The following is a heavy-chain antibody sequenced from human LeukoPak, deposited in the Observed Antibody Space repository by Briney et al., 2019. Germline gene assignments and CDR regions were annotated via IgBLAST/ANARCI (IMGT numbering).Heavy chain of an antibody. Sequence: GGSLRLSCAASGFTFSNAWMSWVRQPPGKGLEWVGRIKSKTDGGTTDYAAPVKGRFTISRDDSKNTLYLQMNSLKTEDTAVYYCTAVGGSTTYFDYWGQGTLVTVSS. J-gene: IGHJ4*02. CDR1: GFTFSNAW. CDR3: TAVGGSTTYFDY. CDR2: IKSKTDGGTT. D-gene: IGHD1-26*01. V-gene: IGHV3-15*01.